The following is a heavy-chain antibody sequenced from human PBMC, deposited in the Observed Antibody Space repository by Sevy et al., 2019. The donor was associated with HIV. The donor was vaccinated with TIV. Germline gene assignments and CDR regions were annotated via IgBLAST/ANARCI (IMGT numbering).Heavy chain of an antibody. V-gene: IGHV4-38-2*02. CDR3: ARAIGKGVTAAGNF. CDR1: TYSISSGYY. D-gene: IGHD6-13*01. Sequence: SETLSLTCTVSTYSISSGYYWDWIRQPPGKGLECIGSIYHSGSTYYNPSLKSRVTISVDTSKNQFSLKLSSVTAADTAFYYCARAIGKGVTAAGNFWGQGTLVTVSS. J-gene: IGHJ4*02. CDR2: IYHSGST.